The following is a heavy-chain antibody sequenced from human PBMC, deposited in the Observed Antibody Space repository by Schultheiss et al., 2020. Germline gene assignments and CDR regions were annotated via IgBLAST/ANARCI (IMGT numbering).Heavy chain of an antibody. J-gene: IGHJ6*02. CDR3: ARFVAMATIFVPGFFYGMDV. CDR1: GFTFSSYG. Sequence: GGSLRLSCAASGFTFSSYGMHWVRQAPGKGLEWVAVISYDGSNKYYAASVKGRFTISRDNAKNSLYLQMNSLRAEDTAVYYGARFVAMATIFVPGFFYGMDVWGQGTTVTVSS. V-gene: IGHV3-30*03. D-gene: IGHD5-24*01. CDR2: ISYDGSNK.